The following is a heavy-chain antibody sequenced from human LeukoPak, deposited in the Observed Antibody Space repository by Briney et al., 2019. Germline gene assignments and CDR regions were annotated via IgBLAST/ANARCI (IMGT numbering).Heavy chain of an antibody. V-gene: IGHV1-2*02. J-gene: IGHJ4*02. CDR3: ARGRMEHSGYDWSDY. Sequence: ASVKVSCKASGYTFTGYYMHWVRQAPGQGLEWMGWINPNSGGTNYAQKFQGRVTMTRDTSISTAYMELSRLRSDDTAVYYCARGRMEHSGYDWSDYWGQGTLVTVSS. D-gene: IGHD5-12*01. CDR2: INPNSGGT. CDR1: GYTFTGYY.